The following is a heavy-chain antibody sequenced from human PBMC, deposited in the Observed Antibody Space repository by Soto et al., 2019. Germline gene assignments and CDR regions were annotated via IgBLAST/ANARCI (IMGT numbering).Heavy chain of an antibody. J-gene: IGHJ6*02. CDR2: IYWDDDK. D-gene: IGHD5-18*01. V-gene: IGHV2-5*02. CDR3: AHSREYNYGIGYYYYDMDV. CDR1: GFSLSTSGVG. Sequence: QITLKESGPTLVKPTQTLTLTCTFSGFSLSTSGVGVGWIRQPPGKALEWLALIYWDDDKRYSPSLKSRLTITKDNSKYQVVHTKTNMDPGHTATYYCAHSREYNYGIGYYYYDMDVWGQGTTVTVSS.